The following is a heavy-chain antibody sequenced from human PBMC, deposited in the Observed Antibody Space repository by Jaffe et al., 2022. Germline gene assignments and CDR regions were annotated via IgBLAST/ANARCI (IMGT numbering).Heavy chain of an antibody. Sequence: QVQLQESGPGLVKPSETLSLTCTVSGGSISSYYWSWIRQPPGKGLEWIGYIYYSGSTNYNPSLKSRVTISVDTSKNQFSLKLSSVTAADTAVYYCASVDILTGYSGGWYFDYWGQGTLVTVSS. CDR3: ASVDILTGYSGGWYFDY. J-gene: IGHJ4*02. CDR2: IYYSGST. CDR1: GGSISSYY. V-gene: IGHV4-59*01. D-gene: IGHD3-9*01.